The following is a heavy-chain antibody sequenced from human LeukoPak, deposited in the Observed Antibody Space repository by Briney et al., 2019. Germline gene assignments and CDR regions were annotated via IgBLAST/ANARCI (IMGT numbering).Heavy chain of an antibody. CDR1: GFTFSSCA. CDR3: AKDLWFGDDY. J-gene: IGHJ4*02. D-gene: IGHD3-10*01. CDR2: IKQDGSEK. V-gene: IGHV3-7*03. Sequence: GGSLRLSCEASGFTFSSCAMSWVRQAPGKGLEWVANIKQDGSEKYYVDSVKGRFTISRDNAKNSLYLQMNSLRAEDTALYYCAKDLWFGDDYWGQGTLVTVSS.